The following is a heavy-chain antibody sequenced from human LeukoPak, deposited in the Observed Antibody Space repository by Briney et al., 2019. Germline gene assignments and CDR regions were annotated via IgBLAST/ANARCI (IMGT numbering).Heavy chain of an antibody. D-gene: IGHD3-9*01. CDR1: GFTFSSYG. J-gene: IGHJ4*02. Sequence: PGGSLRLSCAASGFTFSSYGMHWVRQAPGKGLEWVAVIWYDGSNKYYADSVKGRFTISRDNSKNTLYLQMNSLRAEDTAVYYCAAAIRYFDCLDYWGQGTLVTVSS. CDR2: IWYDGSNK. V-gene: IGHV3-33*01. CDR3: AAAIRYFDCLDY.